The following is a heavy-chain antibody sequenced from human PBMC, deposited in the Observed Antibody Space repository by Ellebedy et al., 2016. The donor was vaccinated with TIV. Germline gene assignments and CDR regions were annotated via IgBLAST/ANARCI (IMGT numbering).Heavy chain of an antibody. D-gene: IGHD5-18*01. Sequence: GESLKISCAGSGFTFSRSAMSWVRQAPGKGLEWVSQISSRDYGGGTYYADSVRGRFTISRDDSRNTVYLQMNSLGAEDTSLYYWAKDMDRATKEYWGQGTRVTVSS. CDR2: ISSRDYGGGT. CDR1: GFTFSRSA. V-gene: IGHV3-23*01. CDR3: AKDMDRATKEY. J-gene: IGHJ4*02.